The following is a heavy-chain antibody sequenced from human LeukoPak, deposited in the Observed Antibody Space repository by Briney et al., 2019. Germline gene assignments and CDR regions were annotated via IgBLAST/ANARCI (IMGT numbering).Heavy chain of an antibody. J-gene: IGHJ4*01. CDR3: AKDWRGGHTFDQ. V-gene: IGHV3-7*01. CDR2: IEADAKSE. D-gene: IGHD6-25*01. CDR1: GFSFTTHW. Sequence: PGGSLRLSYAASGFSFTTHWMSWVRQAPGKGLEWVANIEADAKSEYYVDSVKGRFTISRDNAKNSLFLQMNNLRAEDTAVYYCAKDWRGGHTFDQWGHGTLVTVSS.